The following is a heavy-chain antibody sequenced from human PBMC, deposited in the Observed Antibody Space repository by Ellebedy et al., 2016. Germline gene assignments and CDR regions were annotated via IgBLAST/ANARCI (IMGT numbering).Heavy chain of an antibody. CDR3: TTGAPSGTFLDY. CDR2: VKSKNVGETT. J-gene: IGHJ4*02. CDR1: GFSFTNSA. Sequence: GESLKISXAASGFSFTNSAMHWVRQAPGKGLEWIGRVKSKNVGETTDYAAPVKGRFTISRDDSRNTVYLQMDSLKTEDTAVYYCTTGAPSGTFLDYWGQGTLVTVSS. V-gene: IGHV3-15*05. D-gene: IGHD2-15*01.